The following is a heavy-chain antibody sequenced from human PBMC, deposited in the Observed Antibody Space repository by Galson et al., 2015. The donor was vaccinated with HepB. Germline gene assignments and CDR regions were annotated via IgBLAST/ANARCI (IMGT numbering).Heavy chain of an antibody. J-gene: IGHJ4*02. D-gene: IGHD5-18*01. Sequence: ETLSLTCAVYGGSFSGYYWSWIRQPPGKGLEWIGEINHSGSTNYNPSLKSRVTISVDTSKNQFSLKLSSVTAADTAVYYCARVRRYSYGYVGSFDYWGQGTLVTVSS. CDR1: GGSFSGYY. CDR2: INHSGST. V-gene: IGHV4-34*01. CDR3: ARVRRYSYGYVGSFDY.